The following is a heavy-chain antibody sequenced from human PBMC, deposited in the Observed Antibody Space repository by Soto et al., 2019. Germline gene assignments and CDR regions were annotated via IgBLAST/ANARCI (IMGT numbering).Heavy chain of an antibody. V-gene: IGHV4-30-2*01. CDR1: GGSISSGGYS. J-gene: IGHJ5*02. Sequence: SETLSLTCAVSGGSISSGGYSWSWIRQPPGKGLEWIGYIYHSGSTYYNPSLKSRVTISVDRSKNQFSLKLSSVTAADTAVYYCARSERGSKVDPWGQGTLVTVSS. CDR2: IYHSGST. D-gene: IGHD2-15*01. CDR3: ARSERGSKVDP.